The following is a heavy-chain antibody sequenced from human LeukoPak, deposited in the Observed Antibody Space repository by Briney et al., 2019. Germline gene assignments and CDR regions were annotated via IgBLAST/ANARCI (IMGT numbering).Heavy chain of an antibody. D-gene: IGHD3-10*01. V-gene: IGHV4-39*07. CDR3: ARVFGSGILRL. Sequence: SETLSLTCTVSGGSISSSSYYWGWIRQPPGKGLEWIGSIYYSGDTNYNPSLKSRVIMSIDTSKNHFSLKLTSVTAADTAVYYCARVFGSGILRLWGQGTLVTVSS. CDR2: IYYSGDT. J-gene: IGHJ4*02. CDR1: GGSISSSSYY.